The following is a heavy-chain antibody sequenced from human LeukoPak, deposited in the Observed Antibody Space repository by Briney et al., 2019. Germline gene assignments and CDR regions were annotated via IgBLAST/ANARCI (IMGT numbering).Heavy chain of an antibody. D-gene: IGHD2-15*01. V-gene: IGHV3-23*01. J-gene: IGHJ4*02. CDR3: ARDRMEDCSDGICSRFFDY. CDR1: GFTSGSYV. CDR2: FRGDSGRT. Sequence: GGSLRLSCAVSGFTSGSYVISWVRQAPGKGLEWVSAFRGDSGRTYYADSVKGRFTISRDNSKNTVFLQMSSLRAEDTAVYYCARDRMEDCSDGICSRFFDYWGQGTLVTVPS.